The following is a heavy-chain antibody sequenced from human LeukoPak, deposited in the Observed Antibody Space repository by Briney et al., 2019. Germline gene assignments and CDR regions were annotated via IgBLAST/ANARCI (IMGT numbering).Heavy chain of an antibody. CDR3: ARGDSLDP. Sequence: GGSLRLSCAASGFTVSSNCMSWVRQAPGKGLEWVSVIYSGGSTYYADPVKGGSTISRHNSKNTLYLQMNSLRAEDTAVYYCARGDSLDPWGQGTLVTVSS. J-gene: IGHJ5*02. D-gene: IGHD3-22*01. V-gene: IGHV3-53*04. CDR2: IYSGGST. CDR1: GFTVSSNC.